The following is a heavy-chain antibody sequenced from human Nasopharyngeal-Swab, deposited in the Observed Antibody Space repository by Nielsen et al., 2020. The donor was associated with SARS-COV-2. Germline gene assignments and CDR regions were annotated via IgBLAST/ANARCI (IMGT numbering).Heavy chain of an antibody. D-gene: IGHD6-19*01. CDR1: GYTFTGYY. V-gene: IGHV1-2*06. CDR2: INPNSGGT. J-gene: IGHJ6*02. Sequence: ASAKVSCKASGYTFTGYYMHWVRQAPGQGLEWMGRINPNSGGTNYAQKFQGRVTMTRDTSISTAYMELSRLRSDDTAVYYCASGWYYYYGMDVWGQGTTVTVSS. CDR3: ASGWYYYYGMDV.